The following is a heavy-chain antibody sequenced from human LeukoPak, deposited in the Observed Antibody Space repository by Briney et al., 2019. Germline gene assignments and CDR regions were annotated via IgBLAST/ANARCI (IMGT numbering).Heavy chain of an antibody. D-gene: IGHD5-18*01. Sequence: GGSLRLSCAASGFTFSSYGMHWVRQAPGKGLEWVAFIRYDGSNKYYADSVKGRFTISRDNSKNTLYLQMNSLRAEDTAVYYCAKAHGYSYGEIDYWGQGTLVTVSS. V-gene: IGHV3-30*02. CDR1: GFTFSSYG. J-gene: IGHJ4*02. CDR2: IRYDGSNK. CDR3: AKAHGYSYGEIDY.